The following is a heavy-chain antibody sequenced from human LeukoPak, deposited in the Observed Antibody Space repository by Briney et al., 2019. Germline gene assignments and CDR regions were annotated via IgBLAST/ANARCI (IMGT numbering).Heavy chain of an antibody. V-gene: IGHV4-59*01. J-gene: IGHJ3*02. CDR2: IYYSGIT. D-gene: IGHD1-26*01. CDR3: ARDIGSSGSYFDAFDI. Sequence: SETLSLTCTVSGGSISSYYWSWIRQPPGKGLEWIGHIYYSGITNYNPSLKSRVTISVDTSKNQFSLKLSSVTAADTAVYYCARDIGSSGSYFDAFDIWGQGTMVTVSS. CDR1: GGSISSYY.